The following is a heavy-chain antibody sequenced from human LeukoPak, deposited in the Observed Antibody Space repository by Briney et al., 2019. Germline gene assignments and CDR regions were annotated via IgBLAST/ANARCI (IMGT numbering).Heavy chain of an antibody. J-gene: IGHJ6*03. CDR1: GGSFSGYY. CDR2: INHSGST. Sequence: SETLSLTCAVYGGSFSGYYWSWIRQPPGKGLEWIGEINHSGSTNYNPSLKSRVTISVDTSKNQFSLKLSSVTAADTAVYYCARGRGYSYGTNMDVWGKGTTVTVSS. CDR3: ARGRGYSYGTNMDV. D-gene: IGHD5-18*01. V-gene: IGHV4-34*01.